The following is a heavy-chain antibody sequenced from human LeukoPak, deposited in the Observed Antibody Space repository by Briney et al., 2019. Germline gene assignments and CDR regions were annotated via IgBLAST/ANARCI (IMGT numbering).Heavy chain of an antibody. Sequence: GESLKISCKGSGYSFTNHWIGWVRQMPGKGLEWMGIIYPGDSDTRYSPSFQGQVTISADKSISMAYLQWSSLKASDPAMYYCARHPQWGGTYHFDYWGQGALLTVSS. CDR2: IYPGDSDT. D-gene: IGHD1-26*01. CDR1: GYSFTNHW. CDR3: ARHPQWGGTYHFDY. J-gene: IGHJ4*02. V-gene: IGHV5-51*01.